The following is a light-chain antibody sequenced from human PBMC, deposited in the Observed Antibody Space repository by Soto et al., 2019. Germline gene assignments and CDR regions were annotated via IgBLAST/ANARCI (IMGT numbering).Light chain of an antibody. CDR2: DAS. CDR1: QSISSW. Sequence: DIQMTPAPSTLSASVGDRVTITCRASQSISSWLAWYQQKPGKAPKLLIYDASSLESGIPSRFSGSESRTELTLTTSSLQPDDFATYYCQQYNSYLYTFGQGTKVDIK. CDR3: QQYNSYLYT. V-gene: IGKV1-5*01. J-gene: IGKJ2*01.